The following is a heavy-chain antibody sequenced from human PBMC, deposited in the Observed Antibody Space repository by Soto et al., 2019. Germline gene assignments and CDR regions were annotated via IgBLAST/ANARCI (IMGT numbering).Heavy chain of an antibody. J-gene: IGHJ4*02. CDR1: GFTFSSYA. CDR2: ISYDGSNK. V-gene: IGHV3-30-3*01. D-gene: IGHD3-10*01. CDR3: ARAHGGEGSY. Sequence: ESGGGVVQPGRSLRLSCAASGFTFSSYAMHWVRQAPGKGLEWVAVISYDGSNKYYADSVKGRFTISRDNSKNTLYLQMNSLRAEDTAVYYCARAHGGEGSYWGQGTLVTVSS.